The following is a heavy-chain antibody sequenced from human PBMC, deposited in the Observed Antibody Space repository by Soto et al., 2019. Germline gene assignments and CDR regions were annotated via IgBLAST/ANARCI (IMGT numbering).Heavy chain of an antibody. D-gene: IGHD1-26*01. Sequence: EVHLVESGGGLVQTGGSLRLSCAIFESTVSRDWMNWVRQAPGKGLEWVAHINQDGSGKYYVDSVKGRFTISRNHAKKPRYLQMNRLRPAYTGIYYCSGGVGDAFWGQGTLVTVSS. CDR1: ESTVSRDW. CDR2: INQDGSGK. V-gene: IGHV3-7*04. J-gene: IGHJ4*02. CDR3: SGGVGDAF.